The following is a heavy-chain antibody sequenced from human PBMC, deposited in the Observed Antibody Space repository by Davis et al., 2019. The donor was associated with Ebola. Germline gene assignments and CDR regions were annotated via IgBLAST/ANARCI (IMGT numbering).Heavy chain of an antibody. J-gene: IGHJ6*03. V-gene: IGHV3-21*01. D-gene: IGHD4-17*01. CDR2: ISSSSSYI. Sequence: GESLKISCAASGFTFSSYSMNWVRQAPGKGLEWVSSISSSSSYIYYADSVKGRFTISSDNAKNSLYLQMNSLRAEDTAVYYCAREYSYGVIYYYYYYMDVWGKGTTVTVSS. CDR3: AREYSYGVIYYYYYYMDV. CDR1: GFTFSSYS.